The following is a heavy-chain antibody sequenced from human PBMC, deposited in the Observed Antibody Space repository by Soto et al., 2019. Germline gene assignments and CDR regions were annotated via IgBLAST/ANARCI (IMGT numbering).Heavy chain of an antibody. Sequence: SETLSLTCTVSGGSISSSSYYWGWIRQPPGKGLEWIGSIYYSGSTYYNPSLKSRVTISVDTSKNQFSLKLSSVTAADTAVYYCARRGSGYDESSMGYYYYLDVWGKGTTVTVSS. CDR3: ARRGSGYDESSMGYYYYLDV. D-gene: IGHD5-12*01. CDR2: IYYSGST. CDR1: GGSISSSSYY. V-gene: IGHV4-39*01. J-gene: IGHJ6*03.